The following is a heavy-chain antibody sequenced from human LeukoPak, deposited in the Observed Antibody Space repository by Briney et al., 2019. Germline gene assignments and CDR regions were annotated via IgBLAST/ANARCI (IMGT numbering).Heavy chain of an antibody. CDR3: AREPPTTHLKDAFDI. V-gene: IGHV4-34*01. J-gene: IGHJ3*02. CDR1: GGSFRGYY. D-gene: IGHD4-17*01. Sequence: PSETLSLTCAVYGGSFRGYYWSWIRQPPGKGLEWIGEINHSGSTNYNPSLKSRVTISVDTSKNQFSLKLSSVTAADTAVYYCAREPPTTHLKDAFDIWGQGTMVTVSS. CDR2: INHSGST.